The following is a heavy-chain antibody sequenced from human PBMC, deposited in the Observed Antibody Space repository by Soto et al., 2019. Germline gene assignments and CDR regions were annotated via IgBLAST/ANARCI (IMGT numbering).Heavy chain of an antibody. J-gene: IGHJ4*02. CDR1: GFTLNNYA. D-gene: IGHD3-10*01. Sequence: DVQLLASGGGLVQPGGSLRLSCAASGFTLNNYAMTWVRQAPGKGLEWVSAISGGGDTTYYADSVKGRFTVSRDGSKNTLYMQMSSLRAEDTALYYCAKGRGGSGSLTPRVDFWGQGTLVTVSS. V-gene: IGHV3-23*01. CDR2: ISGGGDTT. CDR3: AKGRGGSGSLTPRVDF.